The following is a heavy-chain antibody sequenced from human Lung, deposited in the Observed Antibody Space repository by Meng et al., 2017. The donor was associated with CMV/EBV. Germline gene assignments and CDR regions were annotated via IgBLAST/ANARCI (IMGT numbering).Heavy chain of an antibody. J-gene: IGHJ5*02. CDR2: ISAYNGNT. V-gene: IGHV1-18*01. CDR1: GYIFNNYG. D-gene: IGHD1-14*01. CDR3: ARDLPGGTKGTWLDL. Sequence: VHLVQFGCAVKKPGASVQVSCKSSGYIFNNYGVSWVRQAPGQGPEWMGWISAYNGNTNYAQNFQGRFTMTTDTSTSTAYMELRSLRSDDTAVYYCARDLPGGTKGTWLDLWGQGTLVTVSS.